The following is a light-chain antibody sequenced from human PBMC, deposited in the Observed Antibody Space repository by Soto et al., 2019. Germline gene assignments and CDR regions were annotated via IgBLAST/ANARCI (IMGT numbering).Light chain of an antibody. CDR1: QDVSSSY. CDR3: QQYDTSPRT. CDR2: GRS. J-gene: IGKJ2*01. V-gene: IGKV3-20*01. Sequence: EIVLTQSPGTLSLSPGERATLSCRASQDVSSSYLAWYQQKLGQAPRLLMYGRSNRATGIPDRFSGSGSGTDFTLTISRLEAEDFAVYYCQQYDTSPRTFGQGTKVEIK.